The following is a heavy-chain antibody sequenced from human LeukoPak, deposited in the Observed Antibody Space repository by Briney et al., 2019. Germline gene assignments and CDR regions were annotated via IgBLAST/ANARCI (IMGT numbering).Heavy chain of an antibody. V-gene: IGHV3-23*01. J-gene: IGHJ4*02. Sequence: AGGSLRLSCAASGFTFSSYGTSWVRQAPGKGLEWVSAISGSGGSTYYADSVKGRFTISRDNSKNTLYLQTNSLRAEDTAVYYCAKNPHYDSSGYNQMDYWGQGTLVTVSS. CDR2: ISGSGGST. CDR3: AKNPHYDSSGYNQMDY. D-gene: IGHD3-22*01. CDR1: GFTFSSYG.